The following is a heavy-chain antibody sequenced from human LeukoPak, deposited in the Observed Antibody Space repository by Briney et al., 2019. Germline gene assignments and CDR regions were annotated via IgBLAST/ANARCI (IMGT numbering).Heavy chain of an antibody. D-gene: IGHD7-27*01. J-gene: IGHJ4*02. V-gene: IGHV1-2*02. Sequence: ASVKVSCKASGYTFTDYYIHWVRQAPGQGLEWMGWINPNSGGTNYAQKSQDRVTMTRDTSINTAYMELSGLRSDDTAVFYCARVSSNWDTYFHYWGQGSLVTVSS. CDR3: ARVSSNWDTYFHY. CDR1: GYTFTDYY. CDR2: INPNSGGT.